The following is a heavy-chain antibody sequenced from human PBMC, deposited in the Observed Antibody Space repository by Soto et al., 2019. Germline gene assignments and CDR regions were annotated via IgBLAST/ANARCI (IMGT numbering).Heavy chain of an antibody. D-gene: IGHD3-9*01. Sequence: QVQLQQWGAGLLKPSETLSLTCAVYGGSFSGYYWSWIRQPPGKGLEWIGEINHSGSTTYNPSLKSRVTTSVDTSKTQFSLKLSSVTAADTAVYYCARRRYFNWLSPFDYWGQGTLVTVSS. CDR1: GGSFSGYY. CDR3: ARRRYFNWLSPFDY. V-gene: IGHV4-34*01. J-gene: IGHJ4*02. CDR2: INHSGST.